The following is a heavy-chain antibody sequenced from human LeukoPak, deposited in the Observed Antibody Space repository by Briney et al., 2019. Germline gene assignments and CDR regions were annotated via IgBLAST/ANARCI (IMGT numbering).Heavy chain of an antibody. CDR3: AREIASSGSYYDHDAFDI. Sequence: ASVKASCKASGYTFTSYGISWVRQAPGQGLEWMGWISAYNGNANYAQKLQGRVTMTTDTSTSTAYMELSSLRSEDTAVYYCAREIASSGSYYDHDAFDIWGQGTMVTVSS. J-gene: IGHJ3*02. CDR2: ISAYNGNA. V-gene: IGHV1-18*01. D-gene: IGHD1-26*01. CDR1: GYTFTSYG.